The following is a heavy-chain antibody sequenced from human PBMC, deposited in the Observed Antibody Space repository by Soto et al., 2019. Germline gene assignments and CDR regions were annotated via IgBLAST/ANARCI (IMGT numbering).Heavy chain of an antibody. Sequence: GGSLRLSCAASGFTFSSYSMNWVRQAPGKGLEWVSSISSSSYIYYADSVKGRFTISRDNAKNSLYLQMNSLRAEDTAVYYCARGLSARRTNWFDPWGQGTLVTVSS. V-gene: IGHV3-21*01. D-gene: IGHD6-6*01. J-gene: IGHJ5*02. CDR2: ISSSSYI. CDR1: GFTFSSYS. CDR3: ARGLSARRTNWFDP.